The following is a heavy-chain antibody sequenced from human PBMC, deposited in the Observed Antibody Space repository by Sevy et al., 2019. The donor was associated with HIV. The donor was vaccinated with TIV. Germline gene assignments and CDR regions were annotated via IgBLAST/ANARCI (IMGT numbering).Heavy chain of an antibody. CDR1: EFIFSSHA. J-gene: IGHJ3*02. CDR3: ARDGRGISAFDI. CDR2: ISGDGENT. V-gene: IGHV3-23*01. D-gene: IGHD3-3*02. Sequence: GGSLRLSCVASEFIFSSHAVSWVRQAPGKGLEWVSAISGDGENTHYADSVRGRFTISRDNFKNTLYLQMNSLRAEDTALYYCARDGRGISAFDIWGPGTRVTVS.